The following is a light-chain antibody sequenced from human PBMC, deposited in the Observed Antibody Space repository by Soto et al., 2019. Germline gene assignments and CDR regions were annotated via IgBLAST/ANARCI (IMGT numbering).Light chain of an antibody. CDR1: QSISSN. CDR3: QQSYSSPET. V-gene: IGKV1-39*01. CDR2: AAS. J-gene: IGKJ1*01. Sequence: DIQMTQSPSFLSASVGDRVTITCRASQSISSNLNWYQQKPGKAPKLLIYAASTLQSGVPSRFSGSGSGTDFTLTISSLQPEDFATYYCQQSYSSPETFGQGTKVEI.